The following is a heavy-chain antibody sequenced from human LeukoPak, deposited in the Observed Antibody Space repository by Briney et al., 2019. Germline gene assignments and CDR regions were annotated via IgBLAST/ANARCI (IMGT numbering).Heavy chain of an antibody. CDR2: INPNIGAT. CDR1: GYTFTDYY. D-gene: IGHD3-10*01. J-gene: IGHJ5*02. Sequence: ASVKVSCKASGYTFTDYYIHWVRQAPGQGLEWMGCINPNIGATKYAQNFQGRVTMTRDTSTTTVYLELSRLRSDDTAVYYCARRITLIRGVSEGPGFDPWGQGTLVRVSS. V-gene: IGHV1-2*02. CDR3: ARRITLIRGVSEGPGFDP.